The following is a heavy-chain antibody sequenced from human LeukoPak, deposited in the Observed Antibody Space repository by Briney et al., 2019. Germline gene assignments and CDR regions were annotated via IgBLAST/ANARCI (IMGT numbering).Heavy chain of an antibody. CDR1: GVSISSTDW. CDR3: ARNQGGSPKSRFDY. Sequence: KSSETLSLTCAVSGVSISSTDWWSWVRQPPGKGLEWIGEIHHSRGTHYNPSLQSRVTISLDNSKNQISLELNSVTAADTAVYYCARNQGGSPKSRFDYWGQGTLVTVSS. CDR2: IHHSRGT. J-gene: IGHJ4*02. V-gene: IGHV4-4*02. D-gene: IGHD2-15*01.